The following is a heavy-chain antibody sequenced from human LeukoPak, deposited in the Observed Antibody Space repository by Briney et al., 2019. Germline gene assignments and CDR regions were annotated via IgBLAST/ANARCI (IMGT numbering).Heavy chain of an antibody. CDR2: IYYSGST. CDR1: GGSISSYY. D-gene: IGHD2-2*01. J-gene: IGHJ6*03. V-gene: IGHV4-59*12. CDR3: ARDRTVVPAAILDYFYYYMDV. Sequence: SETLSLTCTVSGGSISSYYWSWIRQPPGKGLEWIGYIYYSGSTNYNPSFKSRVTISVDTSKNQFSLKLSSVTAADTAVYYCARDRTVVPAAILDYFYYYMDVWGKGTTVTVSS.